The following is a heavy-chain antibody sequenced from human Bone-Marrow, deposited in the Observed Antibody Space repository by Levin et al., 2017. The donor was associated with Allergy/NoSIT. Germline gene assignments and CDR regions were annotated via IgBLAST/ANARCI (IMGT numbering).Heavy chain of an antibody. D-gene: IGHD6-19*01. CDR1: GFTFSSSD. CDR3: ATNPPFAAVAGRFYFDH. CDR2: ISGLKSDT. Sequence: GESLKISCVASGFTFSSSDMSWVRQAPGKGLEWVSAISGLKSDTYYADSVRGRFSISRDNSKNTVYLQLDSLRAEDTATYHCATNPPFAAVAGRFYFDHWGQGTPVTVSS. J-gene: IGHJ4*02. V-gene: IGHV3-23*01.